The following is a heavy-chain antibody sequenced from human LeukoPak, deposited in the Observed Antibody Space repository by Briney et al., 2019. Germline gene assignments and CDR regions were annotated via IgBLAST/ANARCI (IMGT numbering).Heavy chain of an antibody. CDR2: IYYSGST. CDR3: ARCYYYDSSGPDY. J-gene: IGHJ4*02. CDR1: GGSISSSSYY. Sequence: SETLSLTCTVSGGSISSSSYYWGWIRQPPGKGLEWIGSIYYSGSTYYSPSLKSRVTISVDTSKNQFSLKLSSVTAADTAVYYCARCYYYDSSGPDYWGQGTLVTVSS. D-gene: IGHD3-22*01. V-gene: IGHV4-39*01.